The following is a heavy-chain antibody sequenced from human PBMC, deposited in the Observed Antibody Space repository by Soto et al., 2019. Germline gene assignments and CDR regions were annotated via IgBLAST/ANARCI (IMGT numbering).Heavy chain of an antibody. Sequence: QVQLVQSGAEVKKPGASVKVSCKASGYTFTSYGISWVRQAPGQGLEWMGWISAYNGNTNYAQKLQGRVTMTTDTSTSTAYMELRSLGSADTAVYYWASSLLVGYGLEGESDWGQGTLVTVSS. D-gene: IGHD5-18*01. CDR1: GYTFTSYG. CDR3: ASSLLVGYGLEGESD. J-gene: IGHJ4*02. CDR2: ISAYNGNT. V-gene: IGHV1-18*01.